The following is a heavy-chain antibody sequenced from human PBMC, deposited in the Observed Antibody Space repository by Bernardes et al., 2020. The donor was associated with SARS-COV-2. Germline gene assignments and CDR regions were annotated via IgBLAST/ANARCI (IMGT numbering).Heavy chain of an antibody. CDR1: GFTFSSYE. Sequence: GGSLRLSCAASGFTFSSYEMNWVRQAPGKGLEWVSYISSSGNTIYYADSVKGRFTISRDNAKNSLYLQMNSLRAEDTAVYYCARIDGYSRGWDYWGQGTLVTVSS. CDR2: ISSSGNTI. CDR3: ARIDGYSRGWDY. D-gene: IGHD5-18*01. J-gene: IGHJ4*02. V-gene: IGHV3-48*03.